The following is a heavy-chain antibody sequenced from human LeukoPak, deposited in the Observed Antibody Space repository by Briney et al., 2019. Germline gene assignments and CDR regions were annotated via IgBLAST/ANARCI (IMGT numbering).Heavy chain of an antibody. V-gene: IGHV1-2*02. J-gene: IGHJ4*02. CDR3: SRDARYSGSYLDY. CDR2: INPNSGGT. Sequence: ASVKVSCKASGYTFTGYYMQWVRQAPGQGLEWMGWINPNSGGTNYAQKLQGKVTINRGTSLSKAPMELRGLRYADTAVYYGSRDARYSGSYLDYWGQGTLVTVSS. D-gene: IGHD1-26*01. CDR1: GYTFTGYY.